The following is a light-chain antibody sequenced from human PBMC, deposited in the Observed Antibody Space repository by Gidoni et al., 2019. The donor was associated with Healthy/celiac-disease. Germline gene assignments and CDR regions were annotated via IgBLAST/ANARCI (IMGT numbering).Light chain of an antibody. J-gene: IGLJ2*01. CDR2: DVS. V-gene: IGLV2-14*01. CDR1: SSDVGGYNY. Sequence: QSALTQPASVSGSPGQAITISCTGTSSDVGGYNYVSCYQPHPGKAPKLIIYDVSNRPSGVSTRFSGSKSGNTASLTISGLQAEDEADYYCSSYTSSSTLNVVFGGGTKLTVL. CDR3: SSYTSSSTLNVV.